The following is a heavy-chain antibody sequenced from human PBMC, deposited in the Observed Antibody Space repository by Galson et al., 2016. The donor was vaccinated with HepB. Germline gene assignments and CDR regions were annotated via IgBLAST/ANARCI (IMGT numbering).Heavy chain of an antibody. V-gene: IGHV3-23*01. J-gene: IGHJ6*02. CDR3: ASTPGDTSMAPFYSYYGLDV. Sequence: SLRLSCAASGFTFAAYAMSWVRQAPGKGLEWVSAISASTGSTYYADSVKGRFTISRDNSRRMLFLQMNSLRAEDTAVYYCASTPGDTSMAPFYSYYGLDVWGQGTPVTVSS. CDR2: ISASTGST. CDR1: GFTFAAYA. D-gene: IGHD5-18*01.